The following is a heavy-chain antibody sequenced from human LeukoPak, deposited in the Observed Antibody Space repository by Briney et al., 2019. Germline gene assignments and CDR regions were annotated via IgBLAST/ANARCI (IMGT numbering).Heavy chain of an antibody. CDR3: ARSTTGYFIS. Sequence: GGSLRLSCAASGFTFSSSSMSWVRQAPGKGLEWVSSISSSSSYIYYADSLKGRFTISRDNAKNSLYLQMNSLRAEDTALYYCARSTTGYFISWGQGTLVTVSS. D-gene: IGHD3-9*01. CDR2: ISSSSSYI. CDR1: GFTFSSSS. J-gene: IGHJ4*02. V-gene: IGHV3-21*04.